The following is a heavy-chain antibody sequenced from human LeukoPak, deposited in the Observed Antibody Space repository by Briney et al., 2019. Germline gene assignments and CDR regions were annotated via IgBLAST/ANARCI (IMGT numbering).Heavy chain of an antibody. CDR2: ISAGGVTT. V-gene: IGHV3-23*01. CDR3: AREGYYYDSSGYRSLYYYYGMDV. Sequence: PGGSLRLSCAASGFTFNSYAMSWVRQFPGKGLEWVSGISAGGVTTYYADSVKGRFTISRDNFKNTLDLQMSSLRAEDTAVYYCAREGYYYDSSGYRSLYYYYGMDVWGQGTTVTVSS. D-gene: IGHD3-22*01. CDR1: GFTFNSYA. J-gene: IGHJ6*02.